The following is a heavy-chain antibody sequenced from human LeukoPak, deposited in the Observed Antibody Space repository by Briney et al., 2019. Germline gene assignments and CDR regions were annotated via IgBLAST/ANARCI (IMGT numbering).Heavy chain of an antibody. CDR1: GYTFTSYA. CDR3: AREHVGATELDY. V-gene: IGHV1-3*01. J-gene: IGHJ4*02. CDR2: INAGNGNT. Sequence: ASVKVSCKASGYTFTSYAMHWVRQAPGQRIEWMGWINAGNGNTKYSQKFQGRVTITRDTSASTAYMELSSLRSEDTAVYYCAREHVGATELDYWGQGTLVTVSS. D-gene: IGHD1-26*01.